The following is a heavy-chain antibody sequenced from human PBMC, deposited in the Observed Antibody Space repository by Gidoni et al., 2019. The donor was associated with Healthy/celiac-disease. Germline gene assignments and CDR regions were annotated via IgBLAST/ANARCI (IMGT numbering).Heavy chain of an antibody. V-gene: IGHV3-21*01. Sequence: EVQLVESGGGLVKPGGSLRLSCAASGFPSSSYSMNWVRQAPGKGLEWVSAISSSSSYIYYADSVKGRFTISRDNAKNSLYLQMNSLRAEDTAVYYCAPEGGYGDYEGDYWGQGTLVTVSS. J-gene: IGHJ4*02. CDR3: APEGGYGDYEGDY. D-gene: IGHD4-17*01. CDR2: ISSSSSYI. CDR1: GFPSSSYS.